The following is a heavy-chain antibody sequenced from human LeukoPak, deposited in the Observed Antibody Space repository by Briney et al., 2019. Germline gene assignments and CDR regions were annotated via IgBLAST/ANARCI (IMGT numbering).Heavy chain of an antibody. CDR1: GYTFTSYA. CDR2: INTNTGNP. J-gene: IGHJ5*02. D-gene: IGHD3-9*01. CDR3: ARRRMSGYYNGRNWFDP. Sequence: ASVKVSCKASGYTFTSYAMNWVRQAPGQGLEWMGWINTNTGNPTYAQGFTGRFVFSLDTSVSTAYLQISSLKAEDTAVYYCARRRMSGYYNGRNWFDPWGQGTLVTVSS. V-gene: IGHV7-4-1*02.